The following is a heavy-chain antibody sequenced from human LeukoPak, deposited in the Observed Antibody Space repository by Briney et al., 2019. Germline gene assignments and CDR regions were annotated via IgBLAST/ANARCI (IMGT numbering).Heavy chain of an antibody. CDR3: ARWPWFGELSSGY. V-gene: IGHV4-34*01. J-gene: IGHJ4*02. D-gene: IGHD3-10*01. Sequence: PSETLSLTCAVYGGSFSGYYWSWIRQSPGKGLEWIGEINHSGSTNYNPSLKSRVTISVDTSKNQFSLKLSSVTAADTAVYYCARWPWFGELSSGYWGQGTLATVSS. CDR1: GGSFSGYY. CDR2: INHSGST.